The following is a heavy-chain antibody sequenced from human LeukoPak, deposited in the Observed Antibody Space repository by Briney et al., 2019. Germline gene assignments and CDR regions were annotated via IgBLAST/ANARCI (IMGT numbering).Heavy chain of an antibody. CDR3: ARAFRPASDPHDFYDF. V-gene: IGHV3-23*01. CDR2: ISGSGGST. Sequence: GGSLRLSCAASGFTFSSYAMSWVRQAPGKGLEWVSAISGSGGSTYYADSVKGRFTISRDNSKNTLYLQMGSLRPEDMGVYYCARAFRPASDPHDFYDFWGRGTTVTVSS. D-gene: IGHD3/OR15-3a*01. J-gene: IGHJ3*01. CDR1: GFTFSSYA.